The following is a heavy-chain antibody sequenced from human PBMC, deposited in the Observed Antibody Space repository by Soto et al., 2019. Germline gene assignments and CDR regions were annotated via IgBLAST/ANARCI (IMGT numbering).Heavy chain of an antibody. J-gene: IGHJ3*02. CDR2: IKSKTDGGTT. D-gene: IGHD3-16*02. V-gene: IGHV3-15*07. Sequence: EVQLVESGGGLVKPGGSLRLSCAASGFTFSNAWMNWVRQAPGKGLEWVGRIKSKTDGGTTDYAAPVKGRFTISRDDSKHTLHLQMNSLKTEDTAVYYCTTEIITFGGVIVNDAFDIWGQGTMVTVSS. CDR1: GFTFSNAW. CDR3: TTEIITFGGVIVNDAFDI.